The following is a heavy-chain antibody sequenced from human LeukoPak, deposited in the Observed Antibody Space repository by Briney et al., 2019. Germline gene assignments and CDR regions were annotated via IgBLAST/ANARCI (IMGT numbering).Heavy chain of an antibody. CDR1: GFTFSDYY. CDR3: ARNMGSGWYGY. D-gene: IGHD6-19*01. V-gene: IGHV3-11*01. Sequence: GGSPRLSCAASGFTFSDYYMSWFRQAPGKGLERISYIVSSGSTIYYSDSVKGRFTVSRDNAKNSLYLQMNSLRADDTAVYYCARNMGSGWYGYWGQGTLVTVSS. CDR2: IVSSGSTI. J-gene: IGHJ4*02.